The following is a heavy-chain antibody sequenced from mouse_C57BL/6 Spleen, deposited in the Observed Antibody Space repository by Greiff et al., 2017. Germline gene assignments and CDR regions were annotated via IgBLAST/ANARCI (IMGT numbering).Heavy chain of an antibody. CDR3: ARSSYSNWFAY. CDR1: GFSLTSYG. D-gene: IGHD2-5*01. J-gene: IGHJ3*01. V-gene: IGHV2-2*01. Sequence: VKLQESGPGLVQPSQSLSITCTVSGFSLTSYGVHWVRQSPGKGLEWLGVIWSGGSTDYNAAFISRLSISKDNSKSQVFFKMNSLQADDTAIYYCARSSYSNWFAYWGQGTLVTVSA. CDR2: IWSGGST.